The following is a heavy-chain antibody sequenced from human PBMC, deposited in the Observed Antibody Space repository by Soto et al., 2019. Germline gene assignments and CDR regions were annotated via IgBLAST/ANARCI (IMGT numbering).Heavy chain of an antibody. V-gene: IGHV4-59*01. D-gene: IGHD6-13*01. CDR3: ASRIAAVVTGYFDY. CDR2: IYYSGST. Sequence: QVQLQESGPGLVKPSETLSLTCTVSGGSISSYYWSWIRQPPGTGLEWIGYIYYSGSTNYNPSLKSRVTISVDTSKNQFSLKLSSVTAADKAVYYCASRIAAVVTGYFDYWGQGTLVTVSS. J-gene: IGHJ4*02. CDR1: GGSISSYY.